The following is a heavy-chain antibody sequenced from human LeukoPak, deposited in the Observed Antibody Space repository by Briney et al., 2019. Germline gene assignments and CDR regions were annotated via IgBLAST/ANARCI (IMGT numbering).Heavy chain of an antibody. CDR1: GFTFSSYA. D-gene: IGHD6-13*01. CDR3: VKVVGAAAGTFWFDP. Sequence: SGGSLRLSCSASGFTFSSYAMHWVRQAPGKGLEYVSAISSNGGSTYYADSVKGRFTISRDNSKNTLYLQMCSLRAEDTAVYYCVKVVGAAAGTFWFDPWGQGTLVTVSS. CDR2: ISSNGGST. V-gene: IGHV3-64D*06. J-gene: IGHJ5*02.